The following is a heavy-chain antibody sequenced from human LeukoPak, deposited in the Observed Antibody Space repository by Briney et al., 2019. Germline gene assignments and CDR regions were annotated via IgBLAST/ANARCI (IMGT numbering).Heavy chain of an antibody. CDR1: GFTFSDYW. V-gene: IGHV3-74*01. CDR3: TRRVSATRWFDP. Sequence: GGSLRLSCAASGFTFSDYWMHWVRQAPGKGLEWVSRIIGDGSTTIYADSVKGRFTISRDNAKNTVYLQMNSLRVEDTAVYYCTRRVSATRWFDPWGQGTLVTVSS. D-gene: IGHD2-15*01. J-gene: IGHJ5*02. CDR2: IIGDGSTT.